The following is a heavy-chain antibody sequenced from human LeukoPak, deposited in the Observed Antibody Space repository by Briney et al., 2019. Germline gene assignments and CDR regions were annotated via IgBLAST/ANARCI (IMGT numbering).Heavy chain of an antibody. Sequence: ASVKVSCKASGYTFTSYYMHWVRQAPGQGLEWKGIINPSGGSTSYAQKFQGRVTMTRDMSTSTVYMELSSLRSEDTAVYYCGLSGYDSDYPDYWGQGTLVTVSS. CDR3: GLSGYDSDYPDY. V-gene: IGHV1-46*01. D-gene: IGHD5-12*01. J-gene: IGHJ4*02. CDR1: GYTFTSYY. CDR2: INPSGGST.